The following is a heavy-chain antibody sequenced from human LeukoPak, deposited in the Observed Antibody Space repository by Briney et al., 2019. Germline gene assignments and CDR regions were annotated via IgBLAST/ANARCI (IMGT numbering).Heavy chain of an antibody. CDR1: GGTFSSYA. D-gene: IGHD3-10*01. CDR3: ARAREWGYGSGPHFDY. V-gene: IGHV1-69*06. CDR2: IIPIFGTA. Sequence: ASVKVSCKASGGTFSSYAISWVRQAPGQGLERMGGIIPIFGTANYAQKFQGRVTITADKSTSTAYMELSSLRSEDTAVYYCARAREWGYGSGPHFDYWGQGTLVTVSS. J-gene: IGHJ4*02.